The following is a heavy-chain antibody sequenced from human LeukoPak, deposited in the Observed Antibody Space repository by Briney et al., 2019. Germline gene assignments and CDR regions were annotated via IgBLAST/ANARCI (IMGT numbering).Heavy chain of an antibody. Sequence: NPSETLSPTCSVYGASFSGYSWSWIRQSPGKGLEWIGEINYNGSTNYNPSLKSRVTISGDTSKNQFSLRLNSVTAADTAVYYCGGGNWFDPWGQGTLVTVSS. V-gene: IGHV4-34*01. J-gene: IGHJ5*02. CDR3: GGGNWFDP. CDR2: INYNGST. CDR1: GASFSGYS.